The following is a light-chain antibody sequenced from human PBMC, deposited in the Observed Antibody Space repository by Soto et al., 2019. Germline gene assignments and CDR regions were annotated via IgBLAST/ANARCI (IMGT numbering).Light chain of an antibody. CDR3: AAWDGSLNAVV. CDR1: SSNIGSNS. J-gene: IGLJ2*01. CDR2: GNN. Sequence: QSVLTQSPSASGTPGQRVTISCSGSSSNIGSNSVNWYQQLPGTAPKLLMDGNNQRPSGVPDRFSGSKCGTSASLAISGLQSEDEADYYCAAWDGSLNAVVFGGGTKLTVL. V-gene: IGLV1-44*01.